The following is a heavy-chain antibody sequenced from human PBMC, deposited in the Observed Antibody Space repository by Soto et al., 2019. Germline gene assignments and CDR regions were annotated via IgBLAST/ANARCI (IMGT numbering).Heavy chain of an antibody. J-gene: IGHJ3*02. V-gene: IGHV3-23*01. CDR2: ISGSGGST. D-gene: IGHD2-15*01. CDR1: GFTFSSYA. CDR3: AKALTQGYCSGGSCHDAFDI. Sequence: PGGSLRLSCAASGFTFSSYAMSWVRQAPGKGLEWVSAISGSGGSTYYADSVKGRFTISRDNSKNTLYLQMNSLRAEDTAVYYWAKALTQGYCSGGSCHDAFDIWGQGTMVTVSS.